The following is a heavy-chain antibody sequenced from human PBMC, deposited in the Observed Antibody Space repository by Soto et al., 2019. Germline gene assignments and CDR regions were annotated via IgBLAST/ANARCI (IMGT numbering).Heavy chain of an antibody. CDR1: GFTFDDYA. CDR2: ISWNSGSI. J-gene: IGHJ3*02. Sequence: PGGSLRLSCAASGFTFDDYAMHWVRQAPGKGLEWVSGISWNSGSIGYADSVKGRFTISRDNAKNSLYLQMNSLRAEDTALYYCAKGAPFDAFDIWGQGKMVT. V-gene: IGHV3-9*01. CDR3: AKGAPFDAFDI.